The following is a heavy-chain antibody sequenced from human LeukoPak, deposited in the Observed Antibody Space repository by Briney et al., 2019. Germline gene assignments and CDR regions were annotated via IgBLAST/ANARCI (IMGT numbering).Heavy chain of an antibody. V-gene: IGHV4-39*06. D-gene: IGHD3-16*01. CDR3: GGSRHDDFNI. CDR1: GGSIMSTNYY. CDR2: IYFSGST. J-gene: IGHJ3*02. Sequence: NPSETLSLTCTISGGSIMSTNYYWGWIRQPPGKGLEWIGTIYFSGSTYYNPSLESRITISMDTSKHHFTLNLTSMTAADTAVYYCGGSRHDDFNIWGQGTVVTVSS.